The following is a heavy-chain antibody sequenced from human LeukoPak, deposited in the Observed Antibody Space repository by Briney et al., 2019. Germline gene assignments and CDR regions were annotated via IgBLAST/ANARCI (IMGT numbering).Heavy chain of an antibody. D-gene: IGHD2-2*01. J-gene: IGHJ4*02. CDR3: ARDLETDIVVVPAAPMGTTG. CDR2: ISSSSSYI. Sequence: PGGSLRLSCAASGFTFSSCSMNWVRQAPGKGLEWVSSISSSSSYIYYADSVKGRFTISRDNAKNSLYLQMNSLRAEDTAVYYCARDLETDIVVVPAAPMGTTGWGQGTLVTVSS. CDR1: GFTFSSCS. V-gene: IGHV3-21*01.